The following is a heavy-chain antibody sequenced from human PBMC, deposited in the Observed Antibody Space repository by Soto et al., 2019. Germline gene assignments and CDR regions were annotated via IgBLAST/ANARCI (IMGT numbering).Heavy chain of an antibody. V-gene: IGHV4-31*02. D-gene: IGHD1-26*01. Sequence: QVQLQESGPGLVKPSQTLSLTCSVSGASTVSHYHWTWIRQPPGKGLEWMGYIFNTGTTFYNPSLTSRLSISMDTSGNHFSLGLRSVTAADTAVYYCALALGPTTGLDYWGQGTLVTVSS. J-gene: IGHJ4*02. CDR2: IFNTGTT. CDR3: ALALGPTTGLDY. CDR1: GASTVSHYH.